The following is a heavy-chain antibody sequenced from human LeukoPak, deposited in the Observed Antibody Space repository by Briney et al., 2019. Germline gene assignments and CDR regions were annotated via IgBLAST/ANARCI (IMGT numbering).Heavy chain of an antibody. Sequence: GGSLRLSCAASGFTFSSYWMSWVRQAPGKGLEWVANIKQDGSEKYYVDSVKGRFTISRGNAKNSLYLQMNSLRAEDTAVYYCARLYSSSYTPTFDYWGQGTLATVSS. CDR2: IKQDGSEK. D-gene: IGHD6-6*01. V-gene: IGHV3-7*01. CDR1: GFTFSSYW. CDR3: ARLYSSSYTPTFDY. J-gene: IGHJ4*02.